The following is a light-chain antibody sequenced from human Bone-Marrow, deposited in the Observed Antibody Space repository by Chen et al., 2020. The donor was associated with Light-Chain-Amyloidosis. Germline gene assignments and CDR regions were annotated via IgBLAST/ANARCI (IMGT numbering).Light chain of an antibody. CDR2: WTS. V-gene: IGKV4-1*01. J-gene: IGKJ3*01. Sequence: DIVMTQSPDSLAVSLGKRATINCKSSQSVLYSSNNKNYLAWYQQKPGQPPKLLIHWTSTRESGVPDRFSGSGSGTDFTLTISSLQAEDVAVYYCQQYYNTLTFGPGTKVNIK. CDR1: QSVLYSSNNKNY. CDR3: QQYYNTLT.